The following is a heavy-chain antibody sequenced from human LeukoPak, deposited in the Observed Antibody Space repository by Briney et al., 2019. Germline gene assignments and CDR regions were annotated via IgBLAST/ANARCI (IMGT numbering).Heavy chain of an antibody. V-gene: IGHV4-61*01. D-gene: IGHD4-17*01. CDR1: GGSVSSGRFY. J-gene: IGHJ4*02. Sequence: SETLSLTRTVSGGSVSSGRFYWSWIRQPPGKGLEWIGYIFHSGSTNYNPSLKSRVTISVDTSKNQFSLKLSSVTAADTAIYYCASTDYGDYLLNYWGQGTLVTVSS. CDR2: IFHSGST. CDR3: ASTDYGDYLLNY.